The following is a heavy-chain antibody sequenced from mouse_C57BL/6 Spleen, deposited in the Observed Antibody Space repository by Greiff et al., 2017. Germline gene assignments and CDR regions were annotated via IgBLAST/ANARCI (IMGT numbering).Heavy chain of an antibody. CDR3: ARSYGSSYGYFDV. Sequence: LKESGAELVRPGASVKLSCKASGYTFTDYYINWVKQRPGQGLEWIARIYPGSGNTYYNEKFKGKATLTAEKSSSTAYMQLSSLTSEDSAVYLCARSYGSSYGYFDVWGTGTTVTVSS. D-gene: IGHD1-1*01. V-gene: IGHV1-76*01. CDR1: GYTFTDYY. J-gene: IGHJ1*03. CDR2: IYPGSGNT.